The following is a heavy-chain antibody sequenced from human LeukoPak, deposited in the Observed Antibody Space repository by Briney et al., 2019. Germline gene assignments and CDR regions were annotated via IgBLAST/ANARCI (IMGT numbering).Heavy chain of an antibody. D-gene: IGHD3-22*01. V-gene: IGHV1-18*01. CDR3: ARDPSYYDSSGYYPNYFDY. CDR2: ISAYNGNT. Sequence: ASVMVSCKASGYTFTSYGISWVRQAPGQGLEWMGWISAYNGNTNYAQKLQGRVTMTTDTSTSTAYMELRSLRSDDTAVYYCARDPSYYDSSGYYPNYFDYWGQGTLVTVSS. CDR1: GYTFTSYG. J-gene: IGHJ4*02.